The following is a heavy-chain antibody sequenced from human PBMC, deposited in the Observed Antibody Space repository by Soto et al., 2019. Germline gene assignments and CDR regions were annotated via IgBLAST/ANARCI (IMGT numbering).Heavy chain of an antibody. CDR1: GGSFSGYY. D-gene: IGHD5-12*01. V-gene: IGHV4-31*11. Sequence: SLTFAVYGGSFSGYYWTWIRQRPGKGLEWIGYIYYSGSTYYSPSLKSRLSISLDTSKNQFSLRLSSVTAADTAMYYCARARLRAVYAFDIWGQGTMVTVSS. J-gene: IGHJ3*02. CDR3: ARARLRAVYAFDI. CDR2: IYYSGST.